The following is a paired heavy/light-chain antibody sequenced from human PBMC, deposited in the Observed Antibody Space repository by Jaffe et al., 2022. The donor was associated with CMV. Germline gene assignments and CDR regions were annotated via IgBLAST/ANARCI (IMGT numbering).Heavy chain of an antibody. Sequence: EVQLLESGGGLVQPGGSLRLSCAASGFTFSSFGMTWVRQAPGKGLEWVSTISGSGIGTYYADSVKGRFTISRDNSKNTLYLQMNSLRAEDTAVYYCAKGLGSGSYNFDYWGQGNLVTVSS. D-gene: IGHD3-10*01. CDR3: AKGLGSGSYNFDY. CDR2: ISGSGIGT. CDR1: GFTFSSFG. V-gene: IGHV3-23*01. J-gene: IGHJ4*02.
Light chain of an antibody. CDR1: QSISTY. CDR3: QQSYITPPWT. Sequence: DIQMTQSPSSLSASVGDRVTITCRASQSISTYLNWYQQKPGKAPKLLIYATSTLQSGVPSRFSGSGSGTDFTLTISSLQPEDFATYYCQQSYITPPWTFGQGTKVEIK. J-gene: IGKJ1*01. CDR2: ATS. V-gene: IGKV1-39*01.